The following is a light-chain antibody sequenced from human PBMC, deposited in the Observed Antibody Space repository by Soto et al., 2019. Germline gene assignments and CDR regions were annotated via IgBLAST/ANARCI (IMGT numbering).Light chain of an antibody. V-gene: IGKV1-39*01. J-gene: IGKJ1*01. CDR1: QSIRRC. Sequence: DNQMTQSPPSLSAYVGDRVTITCRASQSIRRCLNWYQHKPGKAPKLLMYAASTLESGVPSRFSGSGSGTEFTLTISRLEPEDFAVYYCQQYGSSPQTFGQGTKVDI. CDR3: QQYGSSPQT. CDR2: AAS.